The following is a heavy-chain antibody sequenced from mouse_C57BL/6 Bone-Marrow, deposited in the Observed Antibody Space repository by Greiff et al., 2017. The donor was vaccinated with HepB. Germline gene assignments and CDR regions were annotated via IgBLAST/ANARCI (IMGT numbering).Heavy chain of an antibody. V-gene: IGHV1-55*01. CDR2: IYPGSGST. Sequence: QVQLQHPGAELVKPGASVKMSCKASGYTFTSYWITWVKQRPGQGLEWIGDIYPGSGSTNYNEKFKSKATLTVDTSSSTAYMQLSSLTSEDSAVYYCATDGYYLWYFDVWGTGTTVTVSS. J-gene: IGHJ1*03. CDR1: GYTFTSYW. CDR3: ATDGYYLWYFDV. D-gene: IGHD2-3*01.